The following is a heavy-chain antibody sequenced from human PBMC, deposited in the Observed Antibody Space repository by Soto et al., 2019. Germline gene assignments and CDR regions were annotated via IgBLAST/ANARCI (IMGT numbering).Heavy chain of an antibody. Sequence: QLQLEQSESEVKKPGSSVTCSCNASGDRFTSYAISWVRQAPGQGLEWVGTVLPVLGTTNYAQKLRGRVIITADESTSTAYMELGSLRSDDTAIYYCARDRADRGFDYWGQGTLVTVSS. V-gene: IGHV1-69*18. J-gene: IGHJ4*02. CDR2: VLPVLGTT. CDR3: ARDRADRGFDY. CDR1: GDRFTSYA. D-gene: IGHD3-10*01.